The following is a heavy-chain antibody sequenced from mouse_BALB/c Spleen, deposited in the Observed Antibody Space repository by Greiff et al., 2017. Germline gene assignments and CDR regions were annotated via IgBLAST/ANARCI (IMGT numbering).Heavy chain of an antibody. V-gene: IGHV6-3*01. CDR2: IRLKSDNYET. J-gene: IGHJ1*01. Sequence: EVQLQQSGGGLVQPGGSMKLSCVASGFTFSSYWMSWVRQSPEKGLEWVAEIRLKSDNYETHYAESVKGKFTISRDDSKSRLYLQMNSLRSEDTGIYYCTAPLGSSYWYFDVWGAGTTVTVSS. CDR1: GFTFSSYW. CDR3: TAPLGSSYWYFDV. D-gene: IGHD1-1*01.